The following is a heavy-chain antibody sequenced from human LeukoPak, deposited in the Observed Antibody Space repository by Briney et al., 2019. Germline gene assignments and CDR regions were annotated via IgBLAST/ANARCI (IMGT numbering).Heavy chain of an antibody. CDR2: IYYSGST. Sequence: SETLSLTCTVSGGSISSYFWSWIRQPPGKGLEWIGYIYYSGSTNYNPSLKSRVTMSVDTSKNQFSLKLSSVTAADTAVYYCARGYSSESTYYYYYGTDVWGQGTTVTVSS. V-gene: IGHV4-59*08. CDR1: GGSISSYF. J-gene: IGHJ6*02. D-gene: IGHD6-19*01. CDR3: ARGYSSESTYYYYYGTDV.